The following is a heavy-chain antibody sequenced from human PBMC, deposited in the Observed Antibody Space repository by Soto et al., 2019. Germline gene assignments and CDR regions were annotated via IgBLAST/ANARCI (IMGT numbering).Heavy chain of an antibody. CDR1: GFTFHNAW. V-gene: IGHV3-15*07. Sequence: EVQLEESGGGVVMPGGSLRLSCAASGFTFHNAWLNWVRQPPGGGLEWVGRIRSQSDGGSGDYAAPVKGRFVVSRDDSKNMVYLQMNSLKIEDTAVYYCTTASRTTGPEVRFDFWGHGTLVTVSS. CDR3: TTASRTTGPEVRFDF. J-gene: IGHJ4*01. D-gene: IGHD2-8*02. CDR2: IRSQSDGGSG.